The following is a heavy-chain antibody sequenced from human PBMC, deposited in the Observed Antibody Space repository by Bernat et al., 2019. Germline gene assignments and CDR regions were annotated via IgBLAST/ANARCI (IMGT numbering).Heavy chain of an antibody. CDR3: ARDVGGYYTGDSFDV. CDR2: VSYIGSA. J-gene: IGHJ3*01. D-gene: IGHD3-3*01. Sequence: QVQLQESGPGLVKPSDTLSLTCAVSGGSVSSGSYFWSLIRQPPGKGLEWIGYVSYIGSANYNPSFRSRVLISVDTFKNYLSLTLRSVSAADTAVYYCARDVGGYYTGDSFDVWGQGTMVTVSS. CDR1: GGSVSSGSYF. V-gene: IGHV4-61*03.